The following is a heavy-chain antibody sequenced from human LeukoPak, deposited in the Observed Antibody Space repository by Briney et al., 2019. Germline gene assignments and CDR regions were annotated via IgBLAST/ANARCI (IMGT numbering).Heavy chain of an antibody. CDR1: GFTFNSYW. J-gene: IGHJ4*02. CDR2: HFASNK. D-gene: IGHD2-2*01. V-gene: IGHV3-33*08. Sequence: PGGSLRLSCAASGFTFNSYWMNWVRQAPGKGLEWVAWHFASNKYYAESVRGRFTMSRDNSKSTLYLQMDSLRVEDTAVYYCARDLCSTTSCFDYWGQGTLVSVSS. CDR3: ARDLCSTTSCFDY.